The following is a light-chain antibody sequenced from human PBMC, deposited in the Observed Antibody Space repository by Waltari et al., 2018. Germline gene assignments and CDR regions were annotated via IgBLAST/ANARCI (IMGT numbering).Light chain of an antibody. V-gene: IGLV3-21*02. J-gene: IGLJ2*01. CDR2: DDS. CDR1: YIPEYS. Sequence: SYVVTQPPSVSVAPGQTATITCGADYIPEYSVHWYKQRPGRAPVLVVRDDSDRPSGIPERISGSTSANTATLTITGVEAGDEADYYCQVWDARLDHLFGGGTKLTVL. CDR3: QVWDARLDHL.